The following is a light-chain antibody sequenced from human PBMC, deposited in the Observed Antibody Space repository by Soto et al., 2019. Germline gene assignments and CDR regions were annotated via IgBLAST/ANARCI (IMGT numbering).Light chain of an antibody. J-gene: IGKJ2*01. Sequence: DIVMTQSPPTLSVSPGERTTLSCRASQSVSSNLAWYQQKPGQAPRLLIYGASTRATGIPARFSGSGSGTEFTLTISSLQSEDFAVYYCQQYNYWPPYTFGQGTKLEIK. V-gene: IGKV3-15*01. CDR3: QQYNYWPPYT. CDR2: GAS. CDR1: QSVSSN.